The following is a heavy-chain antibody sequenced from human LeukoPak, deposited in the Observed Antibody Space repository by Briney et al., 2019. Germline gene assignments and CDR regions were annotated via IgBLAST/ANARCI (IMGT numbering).Heavy chain of an antibody. CDR3: ARQGNHYYYGMAV. V-gene: IGHV4-59*08. Sequence: SETLSLTCTVSGGSISSYYWSWVRQPPGKGLEGIGYIFPSVSTAYNPSLKTRLTTSVDSSKTQFSLQLRPVTAADTAVYYSARQGNHYYYGMAVWGQGTTVTVSS. CDR1: GGSISSYY. J-gene: IGHJ6*02. CDR2: IFPSVST.